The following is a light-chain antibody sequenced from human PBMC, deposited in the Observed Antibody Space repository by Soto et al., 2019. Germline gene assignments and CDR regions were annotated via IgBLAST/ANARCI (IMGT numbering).Light chain of an antibody. Sequence: DIVMTQSPATLSVSPGERASLSCRASQSVSSNLAWYQQKPGQAPRLLIHGASTRATGVPARFSGSGSGTELTLTITGLQSEDSAIYYCHQYHGWPWTFGQGTKVDIK. CDR3: HQYHGWPWT. V-gene: IGKV3-15*01. CDR1: QSVSSN. CDR2: GAS. J-gene: IGKJ1*01.